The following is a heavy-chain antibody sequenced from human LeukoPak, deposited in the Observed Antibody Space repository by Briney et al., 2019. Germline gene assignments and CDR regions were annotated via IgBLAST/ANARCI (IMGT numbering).Heavy chain of an antibody. Sequence: PSETLSLTCTVSGGSISSYYWSWIRQPPGKGLEWIGYIYYSGSTNYNPSLKSRVTISVDTSKNQFSLKLSSVTAADTAVYYCARRMVRGVTRNYNWFDPWGQGILVTVSS. V-gene: IGHV4-59*08. D-gene: IGHD3-10*01. CDR2: IYYSGST. J-gene: IGHJ5*02. CDR1: GGSISSYY. CDR3: ARRMVRGVTRNYNWFDP.